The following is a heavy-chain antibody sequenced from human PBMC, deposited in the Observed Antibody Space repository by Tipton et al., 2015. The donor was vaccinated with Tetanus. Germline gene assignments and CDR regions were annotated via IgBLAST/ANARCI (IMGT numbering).Heavy chain of an antibody. Sequence: GLVKPSETLSLTCGVFGDYLSDYYWTWVRQPPGKGLEWIGEINYDGSTNYSPSLKSRVTLSLDTTKKQVSLKLSSVTAADTAVYYCARGDYYGSGTYDVWGQGTTVTVPS. D-gene: IGHD3-10*01. J-gene: IGHJ6*02. CDR2: INYDGST. CDR1: GDYLSDYY. CDR3: ARGDYYGSGTYDV. V-gene: IGHV4-34*01.